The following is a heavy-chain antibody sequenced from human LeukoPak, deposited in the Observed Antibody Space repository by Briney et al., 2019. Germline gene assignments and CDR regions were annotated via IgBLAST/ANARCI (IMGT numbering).Heavy chain of an antibody. V-gene: IGHV3-33*01. D-gene: IGHD3-9*01. CDR3: TRTYNIRYFDT. J-gene: IGHJ4*02. Sequence: GWALRLSCAASGFIFSSYGMHWARQAPGKGLEGVAVIWSDASNTYYLESLKGRLTISRDNSKNTLFLQMNRLRAEETAVYYCTRTYNIRYFDTWGQGTLVTVSS. CDR1: GFIFSSYG. CDR2: IWSDASNT.